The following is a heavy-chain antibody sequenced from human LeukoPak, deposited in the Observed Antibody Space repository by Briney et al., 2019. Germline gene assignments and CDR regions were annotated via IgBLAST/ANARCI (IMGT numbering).Heavy chain of an antibody. Sequence: GGSLRLSCAASAFTFSSYDMHWVSQATRRGLEWVSAIGTAGDTYYPGSVKGRFTISRENAKNSLYLQMNSLRAGDTAVYYCARSRDYDSSGYYRHDAFDIWGQGTMVTVSS. CDR3: ARSRDYDSSGYYRHDAFDI. V-gene: IGHV3-13*04. CDR1: AFTFSSYD. J-gene: IGHJ3*02. CDR2: IGTAGDT. D-gene: IGHD3-22*01.